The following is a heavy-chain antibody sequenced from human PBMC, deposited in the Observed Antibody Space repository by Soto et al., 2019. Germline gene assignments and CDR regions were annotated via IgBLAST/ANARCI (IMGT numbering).Heavy chain of an antibody. CDR3: AKVGIVVTTRGALYFDS. V-gene: IGHV3-23*01. CDR2: ISASGGST. CDR1: GFTFSSYA. J-gene: IGHJ4*02. Sequence: HPGGSLRLSCAASGFTFSSYAMNWFRQAPGKGLEWVSAISASGGSTYCADSVKGRFTISRDNSKNTLYLQMNSLRAEDTAVYYCAKVGIVVTTRGALYFDSWGQGTLVTVSS. D-gene: IGHD5-12*01.